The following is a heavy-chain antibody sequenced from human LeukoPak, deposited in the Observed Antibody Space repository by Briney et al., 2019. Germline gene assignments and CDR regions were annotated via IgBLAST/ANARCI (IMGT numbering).Heavy chain of an antibody. V-gene: IGHV3-20*04. CDR1: GFTFDDYG. J-gene: IGHJ4*02. D-gene: IGHD2-8*01. CDR3: ARLKLMVAPDY. CDR2: INWNGGST. Sequence: GGSLRLSCAASGFTFDDYGMSWVRQAPGKGLEWVSGINWNGGSTGYAGSVKGRFTISRDNAKNSLYLQMNSLRAEDTALYYCARLKLMVAPDYWGQGTLVTVSS.